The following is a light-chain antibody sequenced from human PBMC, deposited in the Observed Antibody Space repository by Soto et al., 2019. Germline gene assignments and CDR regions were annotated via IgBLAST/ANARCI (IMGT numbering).Light chain of an antibody. CDR3: QTSYSSPWT. CDR2: AAS. J-gene: IGKJ1*01. V-gene: IGKV1-39*01. CDR1: QNIRNY. Sequence: DIQMTQSPSSLSASVRDSGIITRRASQNIRNYLNWYQQKPGRAPKILIYAASSLQSAVPSRSSGAGSGNDFTLTITGLQPEDFATYYCQTSYSSPWTFGQGTKVDIK.